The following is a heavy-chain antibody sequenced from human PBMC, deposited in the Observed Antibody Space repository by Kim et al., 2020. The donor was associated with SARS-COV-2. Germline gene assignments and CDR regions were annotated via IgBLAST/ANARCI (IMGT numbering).Heavy chain of an antibody. J-gene: IGHJ3*02. CDR2: ISAYNGNT. D-gene: IGHD3-16*02. V-gene: IGHV1-18*01. CDR3: ARDRHYDYVWGSYRPLNAFDI. Sequence: ASVKVSCKASGYTFTSYGISWVRQAPGQGLEWMGWISAYNGNTNYAQKLQGRVTMTTDTSTSTAYMELRSLRSDDTAVYYCARDRHYDYVWGSYRPLNAFDIWGQGTMVTVSS. CDR1: GYTFTSYG.